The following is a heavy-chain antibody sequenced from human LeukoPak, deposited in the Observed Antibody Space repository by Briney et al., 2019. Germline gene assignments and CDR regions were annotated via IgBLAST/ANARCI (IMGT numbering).Heavy chain of an antibody. J-gene: IGHJ4*02. D-gene: IGHD3-22*01. CDR2: IYTSGST. CDR3: ARDLGYDSGGYHY. CDR1: GDSFSTSY. Sequence: PSETLSLTCAVSGDSFSTSYWTWIRQPAGKGLEWIGRIYTSGSTNYNPSLKSRVTMSIDTSKKRFSLKLSSVTAADTAVYYCARDLGYDSGGYHYWGQGTLVTVSS. V-gene: IGHV4-4*07.